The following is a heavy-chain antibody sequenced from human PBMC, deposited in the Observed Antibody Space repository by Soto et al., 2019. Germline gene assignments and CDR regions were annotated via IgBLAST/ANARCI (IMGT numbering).Heavy chain of an antibody. CDR3: ARSAVNCSSTSCHPGDYYYYGMDV. J-gene: IGHJ6*02. CDR2: IYHSGST. Sequence: SETLSLTCAVSCGSIISSNWWSWVRQPPGKGLEWIGEIYHSGSTNYNPSLKSRVTISVDKSKNLFSLKLSSVTAADTAVYYCARSAVNCSSTSCHPGDYYYYGMDVWGQGTTVTVSS. CDR1: CGSIISSNW. D-gene: IGHD2-2*01. V-gene: IGHV4-4*02.